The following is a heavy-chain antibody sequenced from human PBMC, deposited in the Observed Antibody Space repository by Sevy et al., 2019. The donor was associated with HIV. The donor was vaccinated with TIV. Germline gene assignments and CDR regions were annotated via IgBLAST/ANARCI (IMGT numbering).Heavy chain of an antibody. V-gene: IGHV3-48*02. CDR2: ISSSSSTI. D-gene: IGHD1-26*01. CDR3: ARDSTRGVGAYFDY. CDR1: GFTFSSYS. Sequence: GGSLRLSCAASGFTFSSYSMNWVRQAPGKGLEWVAYISSSSSTIYYADSVKGRFTISRDNAKNSLYLQMNSLRDEDTAVYYCARDSTRGVGAYFDYWGQGTLVTVSS. J-gene: IGHJ4*02.